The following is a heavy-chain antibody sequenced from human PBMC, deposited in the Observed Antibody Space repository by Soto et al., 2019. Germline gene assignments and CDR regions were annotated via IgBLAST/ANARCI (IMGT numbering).Heavy chain of an antibody. J-gene: IGHJ4*02. CDR2: ISGSGGST. D-gene: IGHD6-25*01. CDR3: AKGFSSDSHGEHFDY. V-gene: IGHV3-23*01. CDR1: GFTFSSYA. Sequence: EVQLLESGGGLVQPGGSPRLSCAASGFTFSSYAMSWVRQAPGKGLEWVSAISGSGGSTYYADSVKGRFTISRDNSKNTLYLQMNSLRAEDTAVYYCAKGFSSDSHGEHFDYWGQGTLVTVSS.